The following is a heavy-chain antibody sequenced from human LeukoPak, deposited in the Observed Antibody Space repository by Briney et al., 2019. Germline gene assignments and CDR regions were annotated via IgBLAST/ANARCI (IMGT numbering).Heavy chain of an antibody. J-gene: IGHJ4*02. D-gene: IGHD3-3*01. CDR1: GGSISSYY. CDR2: IYYSGST. CDR3: ASSERGFLVPNTYYFDY. V-gene: IGHV4-59*01. Sequence: SETLSLTCTVSGGSISSYYWSWIRQPPGKGLEWIGYIYYSGSTNYNPSLKSRVTISVDTSKNQFSLKLSSVTAADTAVYYCASSERGFLVPNTYYFDYWGQGTLVTVSS.